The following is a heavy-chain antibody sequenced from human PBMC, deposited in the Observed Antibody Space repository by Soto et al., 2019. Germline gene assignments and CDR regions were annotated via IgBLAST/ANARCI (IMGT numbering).Heavy chain of an antibody. CDR2: IYYSGST. CDR3: ASIAVAGNY. D-gene: IGHD6-19*01. CDR1: GGSISSYY. J-gene: IGHJ4*02. Sequence: SETLCLTCTVSGGSISSYYWSWIRQPPGKGLEWIGYIYYSGSTNYNPSLKSRVTISVDTSKNQFSLKLSSVTAADTAVYYCASIAVAGNYWGQGTLVTVSS. V-gene: IGHV4-59*08.